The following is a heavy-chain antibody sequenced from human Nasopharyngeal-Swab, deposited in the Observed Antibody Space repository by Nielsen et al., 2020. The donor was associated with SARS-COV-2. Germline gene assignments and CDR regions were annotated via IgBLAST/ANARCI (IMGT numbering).Heavy chain of an antibody. CDR3: ARAVVWVGAAPSAVWGYFDY. Sequence: WIRQPPGKGLEWTGYIYYSGSTNYNPSLKSRVTISVDTSKNQFSLKLSSVTAADTAVYYCARAVVWVGAAPSAVWGYFDYWGQGTLVTVSS. V-gene: IGHV4-61*06. J-gene: IGHJ4*02. D-gene: IGHD2-15*01. CDR2: IYYSGST.